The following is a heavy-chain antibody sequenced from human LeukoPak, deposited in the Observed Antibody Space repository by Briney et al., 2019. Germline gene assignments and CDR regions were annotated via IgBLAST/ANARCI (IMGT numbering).Heavy chain of an antibody. D-gene: IGHD3-10*01. Sequence: GGSLRLSCAASGFTFSSYSMNWVRQAPGKGLDWVSSISSSSSYIYYADSVKGRFTISRDNSKNTLYLQMNSLRAEDTAVYYCAKDNEPSAYYYGSGSYYYWGQGTLVTVSS. V-gene: IGHV3-21*04. CDR3: AKDNEPSAYYYGSGSYYY. CDR2: ISSSSSYI. J-gene: IGHJ4*02. CDR1: GFTFSSYS.